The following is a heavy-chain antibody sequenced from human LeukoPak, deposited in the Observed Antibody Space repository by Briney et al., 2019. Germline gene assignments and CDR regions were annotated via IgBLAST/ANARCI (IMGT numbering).Heavy chain of an antibody. D-gene: IGHD6-13*01. Sequence: GGSLRLSCVASEFTLRSYSMHWVRQAPGKGLEWVSYISTSSTYIYYADSVKGRFTISRDNSKNTLYLQMNSLRAEDTAVYYCANYPPGSSYYFDYWGQGTLVTVSS. V-gene: IGHV3-21*04. CDR3: ANYPPGSSYYFDY. CDR2: ISTSSTYI. J-gene: IGHJ4*02. CDR1: EFTLRSYS.